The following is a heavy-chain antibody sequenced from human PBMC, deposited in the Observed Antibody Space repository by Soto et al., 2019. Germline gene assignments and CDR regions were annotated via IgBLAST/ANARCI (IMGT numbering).Heavy chain of an antibody. CDR1: GYSVSSSDYY. J-gene: IGHJ6*02. CDR2: MFYSGLT. V-gene: IGHV4-39*01. CDR3: APLSVSLSGPYGIHV. Sequence: SETLSLTCSVSGYSVSSSDYYWAWIRPPPGKGLEWIGSMFYSGLTYYNPSLKSRVTLSVDTSKNQFSVRLSSVTAADTAVYYCAPLSVSLSGPYGIHVWGQGTTVTVSS. D-gene: IGHD2-15*01.